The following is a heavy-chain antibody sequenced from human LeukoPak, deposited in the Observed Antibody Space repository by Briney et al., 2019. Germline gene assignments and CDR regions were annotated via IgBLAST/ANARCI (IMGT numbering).Heavy chain of an antibody. V-gene: IGHV1-2*02. CDR2: INPNSGGT. Sequence: ASVKVSCKASGYTFTGYYIHWVRQAPGQGLEWMGLINPNSGGTNYAQKFQGRVTMTRDTSISTAYMELSRLRSDDTAVYYCARVLRFLEWLSPPGYWGKGTLVTVSS. J-gene: IGHJ4*02. CDR3: ARVLRFLEWLSPPGY. D-gene: IGHD3-3*01. CDR1: GYTFTGYY.